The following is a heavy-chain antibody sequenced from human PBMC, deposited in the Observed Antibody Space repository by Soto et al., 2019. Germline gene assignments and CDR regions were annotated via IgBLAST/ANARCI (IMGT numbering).Heavy chain of an antibody. Sequence: EVQLVESGGGLVKPGGSLRLSCAASGFTFSSYSMNWVRQAPGKGLEWVSSISSSSSYIYYADSVKGRFTISRDNAKNSLYLQMNSLRAEDTAVYYCARGIGYCSGGSCATHFDLWGRGTLVTVSS. CDR1: GFTFSSYS. CDR2: ISSSSSYI. J-gene: IGHJ2*01. CDR3: ARGIGYCSGGSCATHFDL. D-gene: IGHD2-15*01. V-gene: IGHV3-21*01.